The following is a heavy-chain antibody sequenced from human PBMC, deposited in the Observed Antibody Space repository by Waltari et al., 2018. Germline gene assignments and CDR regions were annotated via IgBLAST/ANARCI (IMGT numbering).Heavy chain of an antibody. Sequence: EVQLLESGGGLVQPGGSLRLSCAASGFTFSSYAMSWVRQAPGKGLEWVSVIYSVGSTYDADSVKGRFTISRDNSKNTLYLQMNSLRAEDTAVYYCAKEGFTAMSPLDYWGQGTLVTVSS. CDR2: IYSVGST. V-gene: IGHV3-23*03. CDR1: GFTFSSYA. CDR3: AKEGFTAMSPLDY. D-gene: IGHD5-18*01. J-gene: IGHJ4*02.